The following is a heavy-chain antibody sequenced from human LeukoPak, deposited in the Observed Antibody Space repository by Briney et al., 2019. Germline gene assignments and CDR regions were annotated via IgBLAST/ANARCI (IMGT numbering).Heavy chain of an antibody. CDR3: ACPIAVAVYFDY. Sequence: GGSLRLSCAASGFTFSSYAMTWVRQAPGKGLEWVANIKEDGSEKYYVDSVRGRFTISRDNAKNSLYLQMNSLRAEDTAVYYCACPIAVAVYFDYWGQGTLVTVSS. CDR2: IKEDGSEK. V-gene: IGHV3-7*01. J-gene: IGHJ4*02. CDR1: GFTFSSYA. D-gene: IGHD6-19*01.